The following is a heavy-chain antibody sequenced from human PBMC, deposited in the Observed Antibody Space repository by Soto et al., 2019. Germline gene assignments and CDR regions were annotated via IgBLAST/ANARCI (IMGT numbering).Heavy chain of an antibody. Sequence: EVQLLESGVGVIHPGGSLRLSCAASGFSFSSFAMNWVRQAPGKGLEWVSIISGSADSTFYADSVKGRFTISRDNPKSTLYLQINSLRAENTTVSACAKTRGAMIYAISVYGMDVWGQGTTVTVSS. CDR1: GFSFSSFA. V-gene: IGHV3-23*01. CDR2: ISGSADST. J-gene: IGHJ6*02. CDR3: AKTRGAMIYAISVYGMDV. D-gene: IGHD2-8*01.